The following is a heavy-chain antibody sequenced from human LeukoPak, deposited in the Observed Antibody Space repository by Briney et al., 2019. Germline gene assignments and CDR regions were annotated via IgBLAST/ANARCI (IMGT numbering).Heavy chain of an antibody. Sequence: GESLKISCKGSGYSFANFWIGWVRQLPGKGLEWMGVIFPGDSNIKYSPSFRGQVTISVDKSTNTANLQWSSLRASDTATYYCARHRRSRPHANYNGFDYWGQGTLVPVSS. CDR2: IFPGDSNI. D-gene: IGHD4/OR15-4a*01. V-gene: IGHV5-51*01. CDR1: GYSFANFW. J-gene: IGHJ4*02. CDR3: ARHRRSRPHANYNGFDY.